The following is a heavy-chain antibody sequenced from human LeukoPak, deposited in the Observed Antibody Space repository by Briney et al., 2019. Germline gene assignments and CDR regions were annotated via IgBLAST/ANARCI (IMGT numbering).Heavy chain of an antibody. CDR1: GGSISSYY. D-gene: IGHD5-24*01. Sequence: SETLSLTCTVSGGSISSYYWSWIRQPPGKGLEWIGYIYYSGSTNYNPSLKSRVTISVDTSKNQFSLKLSSVTAADTAVYYCARVDGYPGGLDYWGQGTLVTVSS. CDR3: ARVDGYPGGLDY. J-gene: IGHJ4*02. V-gene: IGHV4-59*01. CDR2: IYYSGST.